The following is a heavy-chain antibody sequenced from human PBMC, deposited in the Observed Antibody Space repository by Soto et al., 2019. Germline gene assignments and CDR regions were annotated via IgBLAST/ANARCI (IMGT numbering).Heavy chain of an antibody. CDR1: GGSISSSSYY. CDR3: ARTVLRFLEWLGYDY. D-gene: IGHD3-3*01. CDR2: IYYSGST. J-gene: IGHJ4*02. Sequence: QLQLQESGPGLVKPSETLSLTCTVSGGSISSSSYYWGWIRQPPGKGLEWIGSIYYSGSTYYNPSLKSRVTISVDTSKNQFSLKLSSVTAADTAVYYCARTVLRFLEWLGYDYWGQGTLVTVSS. V-gene: IGHV4-39*01.